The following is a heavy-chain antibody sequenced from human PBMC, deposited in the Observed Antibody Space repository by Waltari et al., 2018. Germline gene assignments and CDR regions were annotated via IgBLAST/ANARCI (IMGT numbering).Heavy chain of an antibody. CDR1: GFAVRDNY. J-gene: IGHJ4*02. Sequence: EVQLVETGGGFIQPGGSLRLSCAVSGFAVRDNYMSWVRQAPGKGLGWVSVIYSGASTSYADSVKGRFTISRDTSKNTVYLQMNSLRGEDTAVYFCASHYCSGGSCYFDYWGQGTLVTVSS. CDR2: IYSGAST. V-gene: IGHV3-53*02. D-gene: IGHD2-15*01. CDR3: ASHYCSGGSCYFDY.